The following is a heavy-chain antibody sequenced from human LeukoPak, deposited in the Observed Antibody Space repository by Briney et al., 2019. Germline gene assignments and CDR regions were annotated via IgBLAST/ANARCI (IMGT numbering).Heavy chain of an antibody. Sequence: GGSLRLSCAASGFAFNTYAMSWVRQAPGKGLVWVARINQNGITTTYTDSVKGRFTISRDNAKNTLYLQMNSLRAEDTAVYYCARDFAGDRDYWGQGTLVTVSS. V-gene: IGHV3-74*01. CDR2: INQNGITT. CDR3: ARDFAGDRDY. J-gene: IGHJ4*02. D-gene: IGHD4-17*01. CDR1: GFAFNTYA.